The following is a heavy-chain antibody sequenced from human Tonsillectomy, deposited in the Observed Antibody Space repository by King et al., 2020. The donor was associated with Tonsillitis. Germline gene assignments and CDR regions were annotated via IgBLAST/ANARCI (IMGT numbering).Heavy chain of an antibody. D-gene: IGHD3-22*01. J-gene: IGHJ4*02. CDR1: GFTFSSSA. CDR2: ISGSDGGT. CDR3: ARDLGNYYASSGYYFFHS. Sequence: VQLVESGGGLVQPGGSLRLSCAASGFTFSSSAMSWVRQAPGKGLEWVSGISGSDGGTFYADSVKGRFTISRDNSKNTVSLQMNSLRAEDTAVYYCARDLGNYYASSGYYFFHSWGQGTLVTVSS. V-gene: IGHV3-23*04.